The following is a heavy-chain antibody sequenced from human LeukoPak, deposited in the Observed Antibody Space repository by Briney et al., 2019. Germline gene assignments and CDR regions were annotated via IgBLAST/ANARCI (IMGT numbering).Heavy chain of an antibody. CDR2: ISYDGSNK. D-gene: IGHD2-2*01. V-gene: IGHV3-30*03. Sequence: GGSLRLSCAASGFTFSSYSMNWVRQAPGKGLEWVAVISYDGSNKYYADSVKGRFTISRDNSKNTLYLQMNSLRAEDTAVYYCARRYCSSTSCQLDYWGQGTLVTVSS. CDR3: ARRYCSSTSCQLDY. CDR1: GFTFSSYS. J-gene: IGHJ4*02.